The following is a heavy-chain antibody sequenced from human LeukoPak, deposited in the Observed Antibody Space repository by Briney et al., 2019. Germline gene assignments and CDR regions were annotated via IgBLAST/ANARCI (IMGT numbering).Heavy chain of an antibody. V-gene: IGHV3-15*01. CDR3: TTVPIVDDILTGPAWFDP. D-gene: IGHD3-9*01. Sequence: GGPLRLSCGPCGFPFNNAWMSWVRQAPGGGGEWVGRFKSKTDGGTTEYAAPVKARFTISRDDSKNTLYLQMNSLKTEDTAVYYCTTVPIVDDILTGPAWFDPWGQGALVTVSS. J-gene: IGHJ5*02. CDR1: GFPFNNAW. CDR2: FKSKTDGGTT.